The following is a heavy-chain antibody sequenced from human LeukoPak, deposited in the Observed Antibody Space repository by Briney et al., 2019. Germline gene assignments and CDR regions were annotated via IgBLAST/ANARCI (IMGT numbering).Heavy chain of an antibody. V-gene: IGHV4-59*01. D-gene: IGHD6-13*01. J-gene: IGHJ4*02. Sequence: PSETLSLTCTVSGGSISSYYWSWIRQPPGKGLEWIGYIYYSGSTNYNPSLKSRVTISVDTSKNQFSLKLGSVTAADTAVYYCARGSIIANYFDYWGQGTLVTVSS. CDR1: GGSISSYY. CDR2: IYYSGST. CDR3: ARGSIIANYFDY.